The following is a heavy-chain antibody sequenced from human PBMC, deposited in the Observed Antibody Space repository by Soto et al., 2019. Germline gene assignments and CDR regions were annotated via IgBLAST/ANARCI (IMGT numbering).Heavy chain of an antibody. CDR3: AKAEGFSGWYGWFDY. CDR1: GFTFSSYA. J-gene: IGHJ4*02. D-gene: IGHD6-19*01. Sequence: GGSLRLSCAASGFTFSSYAMDWVRQAPGKGLEWVSSIGRTGGSTFYADSVEGRFTISRDNSKNTLYLQMNSLRAEDTAIYYCAKAEGFSGWYGWFDYWGQGTLVTSPQ. V-gene: IGHV3-23*01. CDR2: IGRTGGST.